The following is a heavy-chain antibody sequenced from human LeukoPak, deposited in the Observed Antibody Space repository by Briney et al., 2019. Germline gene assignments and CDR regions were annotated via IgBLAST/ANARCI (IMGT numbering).Heavy chain of an antibody. CDR1: GFTFSSYA. V-gene: IGHV3-23*01. D-gene: IGHD5-12*01. CDR2: ISGSGGST. CDR3: AKTPYGGYLYYFDY. J-gene: IGHJ4*02. Sequence: GSLRLSCXAXGFTFSSYAMSWVRQAPGKGLEWVSAISGSGGSTYYADSVKGRFTISRDNSKNTLYLQMNSLRAEDTAVYYCAKTPYGGYLYYFDYWGQGTLVTVSS.